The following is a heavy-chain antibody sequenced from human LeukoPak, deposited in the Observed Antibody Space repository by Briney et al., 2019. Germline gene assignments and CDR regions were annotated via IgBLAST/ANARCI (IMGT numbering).Heavy chain of an antibody. CDR1: GGSISPYY. J-gene: IGHJ6*02. V-gene: IGHV4-59*08. Sequence: SETLSLTCTVSGGSISPYYWSWIRQPPGKGLEWIGYIFYSGSTSYNPPLISRVAISVDTSKNQFSLRLRSVTAADTAVYYCARHVHCSGGTCYRYGMDGWGQGTTVTVSS. CDR3: ARHVHCSGGTCYRYGMDG. D-gene: IGHD2-15*01. CDR2: IFYSGST.